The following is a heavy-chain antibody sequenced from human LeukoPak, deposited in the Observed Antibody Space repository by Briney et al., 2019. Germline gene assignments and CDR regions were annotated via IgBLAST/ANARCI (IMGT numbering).Heavy chain of an antibody. CDR1: GFTFSNYE. CDR3: ARLLIVGTNYDY. Sequence: GGSLRLSCAASGFTFSNYEMNWVRQAPGKGLEGVSYISGGGTNIYYADSVQGRFTISRDNAKNSLYLQMNNLRAEDTAVYYCARLLIVGTNYDYWGQGTLVTVSS. D-gene: IGHD1-26*01. V-gene: IGHV3-48*03. J-gene: IGHJ4*02. CDR2: ISGGGTNI.